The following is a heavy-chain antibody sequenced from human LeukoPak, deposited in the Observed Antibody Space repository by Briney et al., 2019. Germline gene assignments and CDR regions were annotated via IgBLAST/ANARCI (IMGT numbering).Heavy chain of an antibody. D-gene: IGHD3-10*01. CDR2: ITHIGST. CDR3: TKSDGYGLIRI. V-gene: IGHV4-34*01. J-gene: IGHJ3*02. Sequence: SETLSLTCAVYGASLSGYYWTWLRQPPGKGLEWIGEITHIGSTNYNPSLKSRVTISVDTSKNQFSLKVISMTAADTAVYYCTKSDGYGLIRICGRGTMVTVSS. CDR1: GASLSGYY.